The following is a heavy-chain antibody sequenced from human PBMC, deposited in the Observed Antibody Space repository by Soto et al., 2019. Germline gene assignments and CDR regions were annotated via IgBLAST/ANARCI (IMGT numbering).Heavy chain of an antibody. CDR2: ISGSGGST. CDR1: GFTFSSYA. J-gene: IGHJ6*02. D-gene: IGHD6-13*01. V-gene: IGHV3-23*01. CDR3: AKDLAGSSWTGVYYYYGMDV. Sequence: PGGSLRLSCAASGFTFSSYAMSWVRQAPGKGLEWVSAISGSGGSTYYADSVKGRLTISRDNSKNTLYLQMNSLRAEDTAVYYCAKDLAGSSWTGVYYYYGMDVWGQGTTVTVSS.